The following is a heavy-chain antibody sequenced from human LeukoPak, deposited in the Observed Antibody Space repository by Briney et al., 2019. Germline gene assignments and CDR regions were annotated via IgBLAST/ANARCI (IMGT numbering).Heavy chain of an antibody. D-gene: IGHD1-14*01. CDR3: ARVTAYRGYYYYYMDV. Sequence: HSGGSLRLSCAASGFTFSSYWMSWVRQAPGKGLEWVANIKPDGSEKYYVDSVKGRFTISRDNAKNSLYLQMNSLRAEDTAVYYCARVTAYRGYYYYYMDVWGKGTTVTVSS. CDR1: GFTFSSYW. J-gene: IGHJ6*03. CDR2: IKPDGSEK. V-gene: IGHV3-7*01.